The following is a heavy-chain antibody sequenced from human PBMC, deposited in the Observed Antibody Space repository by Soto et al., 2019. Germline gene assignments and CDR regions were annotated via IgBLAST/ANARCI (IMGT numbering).Heavy chain of an antibody. Sequence: GGSLRLSCAASGFTFSSYSMNWVRQAPGKGLEWVSSISSSSSYIYYADSVKGRFTISRDNAKNSLYLQMNSLRAEDTAVYYCAREGGGEVGATFFDYWGQGTLVTVSS. CDR2: ISSSSSYI. CDR1: GFTFSSYS. V-gene: IGHV3-21*01. CDR3: AREGGGEVGATFFDY. D-gene: IGHD1-26*01. J-gene: IGHJ4*02.